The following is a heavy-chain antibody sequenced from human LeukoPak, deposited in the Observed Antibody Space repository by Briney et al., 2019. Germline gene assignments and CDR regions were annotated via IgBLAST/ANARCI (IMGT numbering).Heavy chain of an antibody. D-gene: IGHD2-2*01. CDR1: GYIFTNYG. V-gene: IGHV1-18*01. Sequence: GASVKVSCKASGYIFTNYGISLVGQAPGQGREGMGWISAYNCNTNYAQKFQGRVTMTTDTSTSTAYMELRSLRSDDTAVYYCARDCSGTSCYLNYWGQGTLVTVSS. CDR3: ARDCSGTSCYLNY. J-gene: IGHJ4*02. CDR2: ISAYNCNT.